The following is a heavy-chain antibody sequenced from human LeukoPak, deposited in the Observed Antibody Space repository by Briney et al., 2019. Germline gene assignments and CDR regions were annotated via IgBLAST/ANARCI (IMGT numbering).Heavy chain of an antibody. V-gene: IGHV3-21*01. Sequence: PGGSLRLSCAASGFTFSSYSMNWVRQAPGKGLEWVSSISSSSSYIYYADSEKGRFTISRDNAKNSLYLQMNSLRAEDTAVYYCARDVVEMAPPGDAFDIWGQGTMVTVSS. CDR2: ISSSSSYI. CDR1: GFTFSSYS. D-gene: IGHD5-24*01. CDR3: ARDVVEMAPPGDAFDI. J-gene: IGHJ3*02.